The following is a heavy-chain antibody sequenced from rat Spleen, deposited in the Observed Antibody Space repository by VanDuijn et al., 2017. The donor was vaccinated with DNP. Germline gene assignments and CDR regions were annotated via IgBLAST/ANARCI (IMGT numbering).Heavy chain of an antibody. Sequence: EVQLVESGGGLIPPGRSLKVSCEASGLPFRDYSMAWIRQAPGKGLEWVASIPPSGDSTYYRDSVKGRFTNSRDNGKRTLYLQMDSLRSEDTATYYCTREGGFDYWGQGVMVTVSS. J-gene: IGHJ2*01. D-gene: IGHD1-11*01. V-gene: IGHV5S23*01. CDR2: IPPSGDST. CDR1: GLPFRDYS. CDR3: TREGGFDY.